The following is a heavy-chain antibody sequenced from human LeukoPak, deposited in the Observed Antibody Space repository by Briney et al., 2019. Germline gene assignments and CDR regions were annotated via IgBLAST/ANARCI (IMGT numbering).Heavy chain of an antibody. J-gene: IGHJ4*02. CDR1: GFTFSSYG. CDR3: ARGQLGLHYFDY. CDR2: IWYDGSKK. Sequence: GGSLRLSCAASGFTFSSYGMHWVRQAPGKGLEWEAVIWYDGSKKYYADSVKGRFTISRDNSKNTLYLQMNSLRAEDTAVYYCARGQLGLHYFDYWGQGTLVTVSS. V-gene: IGHV3-33*01. D-gene: IGHD6-13*01.